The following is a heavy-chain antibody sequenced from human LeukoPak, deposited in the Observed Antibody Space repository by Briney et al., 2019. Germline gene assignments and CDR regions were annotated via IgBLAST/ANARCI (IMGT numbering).Heavy chain of an antibody. D-gene: IGHD6-13*01. V-gene: IGHV4-59*08. CDR3: ARQVQQLGWFDP. J-gene: IGHJ5*02. CDR1: GGSISSYY. CDR2: IYYSGGT. Sequence: SETLSLTCTVSGGSISSYYWSWIRQPPGKGLEWIGYIYYSGGTNYNPSLKSRVTISVDTSKNQFSLKLSSVTAADTAVYYCARQVQQLGWFDPWGQGTLVTVSS.